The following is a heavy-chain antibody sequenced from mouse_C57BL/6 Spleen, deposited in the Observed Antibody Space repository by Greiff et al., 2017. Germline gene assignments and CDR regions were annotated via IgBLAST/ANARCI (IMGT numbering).Heavy chain of an antibody. CDR3: ASITTAWYFEV. V-gene: IGHV2-2*01. CDR2: IWSGGST. D-gene: IGHD1-1*01. Sequence: QVQLKESGPGLVQPSQSLSITCTVSGFSLTSYGVHWVRQSPGKGLEWLGVIWSGGSTDYNAAFISRLSISKDNSKSQVFFKMNSLQADDTAIYYCASITTAWYFEVWGTGTTVTVSS. J-gene: IGHJ1*03. CDR1: GFSLTSYG.